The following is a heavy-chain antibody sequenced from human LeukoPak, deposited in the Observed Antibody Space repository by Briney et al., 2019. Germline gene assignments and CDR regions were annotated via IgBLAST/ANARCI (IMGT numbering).Heavy chain of an antibody. Sequence: PSETLSLTCAVYGGSFSGYYWSWIRQPPGKGLEWIGEINHSGSTNYNPSLKSRVTISVDTSKNQFSLKLSSVTAADTAVYYCARGRTVTTALGYYYYMDVWGKGTTVTASS. CDR1: GGSFSGYY. D-gene: IGHD4-11*01. J-gene: IGHJ6*03. CDR2: INHSGST. CDR3: ARGRTVTTALGYYYYMDV. V-gene: IGHV4-34*01.